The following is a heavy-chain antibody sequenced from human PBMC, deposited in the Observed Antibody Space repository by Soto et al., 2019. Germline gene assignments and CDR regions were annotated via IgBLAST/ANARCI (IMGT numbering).Heavy chain of an antibody. CDR1: GYTLTELS. CDR3: ATGDYGSGSYYGHNFDY. CDR2: FDPEDGDT. Sequence: GASAKVSCKVSGYTLTELSMHSVRQAPGKGLEWMGGFDPEDGDTIYAQKFQGRVTMTEDTSTDTAYMELSSLRSEDTAVYYCATGDYGSGSYYGHNFDYWGQGTLVTVSS. D-gene: IGHD3-10*01. V-gene: IGHV1-24*01. J-gene: IGHJ4*02.